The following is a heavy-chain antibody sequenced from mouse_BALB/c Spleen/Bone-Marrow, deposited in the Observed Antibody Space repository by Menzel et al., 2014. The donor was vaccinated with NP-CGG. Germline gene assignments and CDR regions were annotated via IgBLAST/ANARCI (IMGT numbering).Heavy chain of an antibody. Sequence: DVKLVESGGGLVQPGGSLKISCAASGFTFSSYGMSWVRQTPDKRLDLVATINSNGGSTYYPDSVKGRFTISRDNAKSTLCLQMSSLKSEDTAMYYCARDNHYDYDGFAYWGQGTLVTVSA. J-gene: IGHJ3*01. D-gene: IGHD2-4*01. CDR1: GFTFSSYG. V-gene: IGHV5-6-3*01. CDR3: ARDNHYDYDGFAY. CDR2: INSNGGST.